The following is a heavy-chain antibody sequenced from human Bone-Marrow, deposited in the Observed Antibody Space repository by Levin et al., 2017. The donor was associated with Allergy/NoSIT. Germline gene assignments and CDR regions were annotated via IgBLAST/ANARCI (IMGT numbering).Heavy chain of an antibody. D-gene: IGHD1-26*01. CDR2: ISYDGTNI. CDR3: AKKASGPVGSSPDY. J-gene: IGHJ4*02. CDR1: GFSFSDYG. V-gene: IGHV3-30*18. Sequence: PGGSLRLSCAASGFSFSDYGMHWVRQAPGKGLEWVAVISYDGTNINYSDSVKGRFTISRDNSKNTLYLQMNNLRAEDTAVYYCAKKASGPVGSSPDYWGQGTLVTVSS.